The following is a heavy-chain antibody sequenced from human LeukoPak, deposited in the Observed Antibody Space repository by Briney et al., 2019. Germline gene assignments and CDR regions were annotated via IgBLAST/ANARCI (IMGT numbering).Heavy chain of an antibody. Sequence: PSQTLSLTCTVSGGSISSGDYYWSWIRQPPGKGLEWIGYIYYSGSTYYNPSLKSRVTISVDTSKNQFSLKLSSVTAADTAVYSCARVSPGYYCYMDVWGKGTTVTVSS. CDR2: IYYSGST. V-gene: IGHV4-30-4*08. CDR1: GGSISSGDYY. CDR3: ARVSPGYYCYMDV. J-gene: IGHJ6*03.